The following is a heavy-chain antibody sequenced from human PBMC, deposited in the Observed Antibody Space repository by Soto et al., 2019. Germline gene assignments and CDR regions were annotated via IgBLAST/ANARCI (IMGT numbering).Heavy chain of an antibody. D-gene: IGHD6-6*01. Sequence: QVQLVESGGGVVQPGRSLRLSCAASGFTFSSYAMHWVRQAPGTGLERVAVISYDGSNKYYADSVKGRFTISRDNSKNSLYLQMNSLRAEDTAVYYCARDVPVLSFDIWGQGTMVTVSS. CDR2: ISYDGSNK. J-gene: IGHJ3*02. V-gene: IGHV3-30-3*01. CDR1: GFTFSSYA. CDR3: ARDVPVLSFDI.